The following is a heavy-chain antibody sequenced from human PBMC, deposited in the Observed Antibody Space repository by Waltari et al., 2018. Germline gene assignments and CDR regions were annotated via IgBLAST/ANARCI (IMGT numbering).Heavy chain of an antibody. D-gene: IGHD3-10*01. CDR2: ISSSSSYI. Sequence: EVQLVESGGGLVKPGGSLRLSCAASGFTFSSYSMHWVRQAPGKGLEWVSSISSSSSYIYYADSVKGRFTISRDNAKNSLYLQMNSLRAEDTAVYYCARSFGGDWYFDLWGRGTLVTVSS. J-gene: IGHJ2*01. CDR3: ARSFGGDWYFDL. V-gene: IGHV3-21*01. CDR1: GFTFSSYS.